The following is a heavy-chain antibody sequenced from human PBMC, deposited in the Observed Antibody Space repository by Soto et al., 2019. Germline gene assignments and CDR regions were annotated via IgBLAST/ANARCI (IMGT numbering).Heavy chain of an antibody. CDR3: TTPYDFWSGYYNPGGPYDAFDI. CDR2: IKSKTDGGTT. V-gene: IGHV3-15*01. D-gene: IGHD3-3*01. J-gene: IGHJ3*02. CDR1: GFTCSNAW. Sequence: GPLRLSCAASGFTCSNAWMSWVRQGPGKGLEWVGRIKSKTDGGTTDYAAPVKGRFTISRDDSKNTLYLQMNSLKTEDTAVYYCTTPYDFWSGYYNPGGPYDAFDIWGQGTMVTVSS.